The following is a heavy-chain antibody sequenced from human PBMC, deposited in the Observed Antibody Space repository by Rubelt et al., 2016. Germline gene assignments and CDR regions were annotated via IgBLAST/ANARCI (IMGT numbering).Heavy chain of an antibody. J-gene: IGHJ4*02. CDR3: ARDDCSSTSCSPQG. CDR1: GGTFSSYA. CDR2: IIPIFGTA. D-gene: IGHD2-2*01. Sequence: QVQLVQSGAEVKKPGSSVTVSCKASGGTFSSYAISWVRQARVQGLEWMRRIIPIFGTAKYAQRFQGRVTITADESTSTAYMEPSSLRSEDTAVYYCARDDCSSTSCSPQGWGQGTLVTVSS. V-gene: IGHV1-69*15.